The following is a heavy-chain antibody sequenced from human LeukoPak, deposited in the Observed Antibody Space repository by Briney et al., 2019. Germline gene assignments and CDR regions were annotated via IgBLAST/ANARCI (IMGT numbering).Heavy chain of an antibody. Sequence: ASVKVSCKTSGYTFTSSHAHWVRQAPGQGLEWMGIINCGDGYTNYAQKFQGRVSVTAGTSTSTLYKELSRLTTEDTAIYYCARDRGGSYSIDYWGQGTLITVSS. CDR1: GYTFTSSH. V-gene: IGHV1-46*01. CDR2: INCGDGYT. D-gene: IGHD1-26*01. CDR3: ARDRGGSYSIDY. J-gene: IGHJ4*02.